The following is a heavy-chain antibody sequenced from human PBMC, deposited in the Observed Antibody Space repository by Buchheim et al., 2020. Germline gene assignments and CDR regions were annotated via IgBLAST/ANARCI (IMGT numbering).Heavy chain of an antibody. J-gene: IGHJ5*02. CDR2: IYYSGST. D-gene: IGHD4-17*01. CDR3: ARDKTSVTRRGWFDP. CDR1: GGSISSSSYY. V-gene: IGHV4-39*07. Sequence: QLQLQESGPGLVKPSETLSLTCTVSGGSISSSSYYWGWIRQPPGKGLEWIGSIYYSGSTYYNPSLKSRVTISVDKSTNQFSLKLSSVTAADTAVYYCARDKTSVTRRGWFDPWGQGTL.